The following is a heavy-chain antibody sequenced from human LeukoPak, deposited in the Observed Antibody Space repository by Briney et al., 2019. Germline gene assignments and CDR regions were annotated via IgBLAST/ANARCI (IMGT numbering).Heavy chain of an antibody. Sequence: PGGSLRLSCAVSGITLSNYGMSWVRQAPGKGLEWVAGISDRGGSTNYADSVKGRFTISRDNPKNTLYLQMNSLRAEDTAVYFCAQRGVVIRVILVGFHKAAYYFESWGQGALVTVSS. CDR1: GITLSNYG. V-gene: IGHV3-23*01. CDR3: AQRGVVIRVILVGFHKAAYYFES. J-gene: IGHJ4*02. CDR2: ISDRGGST. D-gene: IGHD3/OR15-3a*01.